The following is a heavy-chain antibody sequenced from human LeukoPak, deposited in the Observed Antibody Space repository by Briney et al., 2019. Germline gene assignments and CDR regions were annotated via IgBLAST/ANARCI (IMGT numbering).Heavy chain of an antibody. V-gene: IGHV4-59*01. CDR2: IYYSGST. CDR1: GVSISSYY. CDR3: ARDRQHRDAFDI. J-gene: IGHJ3*02. Sequence: PSETLSLTCTVSGVSISSYYWSWVRQPPGEGLEWIGYIYYSGSTNYNPSLKSRVTISVDTSKNQFSLKLSSVTSADTAVYYCARDRQHRDAFDIWGQGTMVTVSS.